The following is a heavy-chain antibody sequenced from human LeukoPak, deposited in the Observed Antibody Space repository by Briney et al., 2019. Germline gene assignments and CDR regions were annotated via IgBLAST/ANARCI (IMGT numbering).Heavy chain of an antibody. J-gene: IGHJ6*02. D-gene: IGHD6-25*01. CDR1: GFTFSSYA. CDR3: AKDRSSGPHYYYGMDV. Sequence: SGGSLRLSCSASGFTFSSYAMHWVRQAPGKGLEWVAVISYLGDDQFYAESVKGRFTISRDNSKKTVFLQMNSLRGEDTAAYYCAKDRSSGPHYYYGMDVWGRGTTVIVSS. CDR2: ISYLGDDQ. V-gene: IGHV3-30*18.